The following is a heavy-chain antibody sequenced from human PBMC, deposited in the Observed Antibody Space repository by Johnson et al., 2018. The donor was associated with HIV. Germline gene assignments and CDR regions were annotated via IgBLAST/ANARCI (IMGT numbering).Heavy chain of an antibody. CDR3: AKETRDSRSAFDV. Sequence: QVQLVESGGGVVQPGGSLRLTCKASGFSFSNYAIHWVCQAPGKGLEWVTFIQFDGRHKYSADFVTGRFTISRDTSKKSVFLQMNNLRPEDTAVYYCAKETRDSRSAFDVWGQGTMVTVSS. D-gene: IGHD4-11*01. CDR2: IQFDGRHK. V-gene: IGHV3-30*02. CDR1: GFSFSNYA. J-gene: IGHJ3*01.